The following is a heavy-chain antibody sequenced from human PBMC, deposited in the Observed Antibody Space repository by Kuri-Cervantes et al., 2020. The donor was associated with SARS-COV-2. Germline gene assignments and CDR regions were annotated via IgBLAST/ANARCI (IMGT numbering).Heavy chain of an antibody. D-gene: IGHD4-11*01. Sequence: GESLKISCAASGFTFSSYGMHWVRQAPGKGLEWVAFIRYDGSNKYCADSVKGRFTISRDNSKNTLYLQMNSLRAEDTAVYYCAKASPYRDPTVRSAEYFQHWGQGTLVTVSS. CDR2: IRYDGSNK. J-gene: IGHJ1*01. CDR3: AKASPYRDPTVRSAEYFQH. CDR1: GFTFSSYG. V-gene: IGHV3-30*02.